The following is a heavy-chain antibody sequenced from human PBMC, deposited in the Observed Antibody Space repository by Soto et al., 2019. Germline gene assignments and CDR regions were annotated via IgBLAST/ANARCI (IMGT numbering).Heavy chain of an antibody. J-gene: IGHJ3*02. Sequence: EVQLVESGGGLVQPGGSLRLSCAASGFTFSSYWMSWVRQAPGKGLEWVDNIKQDGSEKYYVESVKGRFTISRDNAKNSLYLQMNSLRAEDTAVYYCASTFTDFDIWGQGTMVTVSS. CDR2: IKQDGSEK. CDR3: ASTFTDFDI. CDR1: GFTFSSYW. V-gene: IGHV3-7*01. D-gene: IGHD2-8*02.